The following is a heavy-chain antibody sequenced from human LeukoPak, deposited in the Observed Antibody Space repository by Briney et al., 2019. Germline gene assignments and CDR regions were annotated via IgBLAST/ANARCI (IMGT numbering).Heavy chain of an antibody. CDR3: ARAPTGDRRYYFDY. D-gene: IGHD7-27*01. CDR1: GFTFSNYW. CDR2: IKQDGSEK. J-gene: IGHJ4*02. V-gene: IGHV3-7*04. Sequence: GGSLRLSCAASGFTFSNYWMSWVRQAPGKGLEWVANIKQDGSEKYYVDSVKGRFTISRDNAKNSLYLQMNSLRAEDTAVYYCARAPTGDRRYYFDYWGQGTLVTVSS.